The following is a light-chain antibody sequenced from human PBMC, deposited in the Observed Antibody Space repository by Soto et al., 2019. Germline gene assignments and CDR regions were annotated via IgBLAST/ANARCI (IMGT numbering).Light chain of an antibody. Sequence: QSALTQPASVSGSPGQSITISCTGTSSDISTYNYVSWYQHHPGKAPKLMIYEVSNRPSGVSNRFSGSKSGNTASLTISGLQAEDEAHYYCSSYTSTSTNVFFGGGTKVTVL. J-gene: IGLJ2*01. V-gene: IGLV2-14*01. CDR3: SSYTSTSTNVF. CDR1: SSDISTYNY. CDR2: EVS.